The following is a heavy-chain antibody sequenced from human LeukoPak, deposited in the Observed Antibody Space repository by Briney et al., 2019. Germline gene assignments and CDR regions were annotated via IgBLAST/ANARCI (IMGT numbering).Heavy chain of an antibody. Sequence: PAASVKVSCKASGSTFTNFDINWVRQATGQGLEWMGWMSPNNGNRGYAQKFQGRITLTRNTSISTAYMELSSLRSEDTAVYYCARGRSASSSTDYWGQGTLVTVSS. CDR1: GSTFTNFD. D-gene: IGHD6-6*01. V-gene: IGHV1-8*03. J-gene: IGHJ4*02. CDR3: ARGRSASSSTDY. CDR2: MSPNNGNR.